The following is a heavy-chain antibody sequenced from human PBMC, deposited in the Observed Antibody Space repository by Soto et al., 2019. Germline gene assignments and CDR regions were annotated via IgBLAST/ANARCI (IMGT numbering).Heavy chain of an antibody. CDR1: GFPFSSYA. Sequence: DVQLVESGGGLVQPGGSLRLSCAASGFPFSSYAMHWVRQAPGKGLEWISYINSASTTTFLADSVKGRFTVSRDNAKNSVYLQLSSLRHEDTAVYYCARDLSHWGQGTLVTVSS. V-gene: IGHV3-48*02. J-gene: IGHJ4*02. CDR2: INSASTTT. CDR3: ARDLSH.